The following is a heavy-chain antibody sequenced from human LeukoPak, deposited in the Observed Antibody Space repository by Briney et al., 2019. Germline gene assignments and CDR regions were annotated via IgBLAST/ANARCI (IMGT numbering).Heavy chain of an antibody. D-gene: IGHD1-26*01. CDR1: GFTFSSYG. V-gene: IGHV3-30*02. CDR3: AKSRWRELREGLDY. Sequence: PGGSLRLSCAASGFTFSSYGMHWVRQAPGKGLEWVAFIRYDGSNKYYADSVKGRFTISRDKSKNTLYLQMNSLRAEDTAVYYCAKSRWRELREGLDYWGQGTLVTVSS. CDR2: IRYDGSNK. J-gene: IGHJ4*02.